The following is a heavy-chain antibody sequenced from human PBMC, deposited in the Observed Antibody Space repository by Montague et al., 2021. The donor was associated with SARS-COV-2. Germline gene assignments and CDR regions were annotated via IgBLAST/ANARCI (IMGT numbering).Heavy chain of an antibody. V-gene: IGHV4-59*08. J-gene: IGHJ4*02. Sequence: SETLSLTCTVSGGSISSFYWSWFRQPPGKGLEWIGYISDSGSTNYNPSLTIRVPMSVDTSKNQFSLKVNSGTAADTAVYYCARHYSATLPAVYWGQGTLVTVSS. CDR1: GGSISSFY. CDR2: ISDSGST. CDR3: ARHYSATLPAVY. D-gene: IGHD2-15*01.